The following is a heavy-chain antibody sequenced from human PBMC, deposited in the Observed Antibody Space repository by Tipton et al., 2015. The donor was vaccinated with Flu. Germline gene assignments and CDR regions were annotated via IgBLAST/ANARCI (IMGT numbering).Heavy chain of an antibody. D-gene: IGHD1-26*01. CDR3: ARDFLVGATTMRFDY. CDR2: INHSGST. CDR1: GGSFSGYY. J-gene: IGHJ4*02. Sequence: TLSLTCAVYGGSFSGYYWSWIRQPPGKGLEWIGEINHSGSTNYNPSLKSRVTISVDTSKNQFSLKLSSVTAADTAVYYCARDFLVGATTMRFDYWGQGTLVTVSS. V-gene: IGHV4-34*01.